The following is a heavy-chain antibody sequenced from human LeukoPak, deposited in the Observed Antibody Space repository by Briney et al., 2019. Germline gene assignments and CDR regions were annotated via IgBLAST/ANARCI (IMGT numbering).Heavy chain of an antibody. CDR2: INHSGST. V-gene: IGHV4-34*01. Sequence: SETLSLTCAVYGGSFSGYYWSWIRQPPGKGLEWIGEINHSGSTNYNPSLKSRVTISVDTSKNQFSLKLSSVTAADTAVYYCARESGYSSGWAIRFDPWGQGTLVTVSS. CDR1: GGSFSGYY. CDR3: ARESGYSSGWAIRFDP. D-gene: IGHD6-19*01. J-gene: IGHJ5*02.